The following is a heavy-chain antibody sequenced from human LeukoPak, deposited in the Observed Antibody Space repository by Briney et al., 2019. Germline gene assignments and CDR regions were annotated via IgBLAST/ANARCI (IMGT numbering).Heavy chain of an antibody. CDR3: ARGVAGTNYQGDY. Sequence: SSETLSLTCAVYGGSFSGYYWSWIRQPPGKGLEWIGEINHSGSTNYNPSLKSRVTISVDTSKNQFSLKLSSVTAADTAVYYCARGVAGTNYQGDYWGQGTLVTVSS. D-gene: IGHD3-10*01. CDR2: INHSGST. V-gene: IGHV4-34*01. CDR1: GGSFSGYY. J-gene: IGHJ4*02.